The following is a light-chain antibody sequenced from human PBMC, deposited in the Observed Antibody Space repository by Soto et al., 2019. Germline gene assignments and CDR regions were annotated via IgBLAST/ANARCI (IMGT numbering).Light chain of an antibody. CDR3: HQYGISPPRT. CDR2: GAS. Sequence: EIVLTQSPGILSLSPGERATLSSRASQSVSSNYLAWYQHKPGQAPRLLIYGASSRATGIPDRFSGSGSGTDLTLTIGRLEPEDFAVYYCHQYGISPPRTFGQGTKVDIK. CDR1: QSVSSNY. J-gene: IGKJ1*01. V-gene: IGKV3-20*01.